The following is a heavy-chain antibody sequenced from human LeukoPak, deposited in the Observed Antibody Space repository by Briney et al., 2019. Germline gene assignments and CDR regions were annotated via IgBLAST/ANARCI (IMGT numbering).Heavy chain of an antibody. J-gene: IGHJ4*02. CDR3: ARDLWFGELTSFDY. CDR2: INPNSGGT. Sequence: ASVTVSCKASGYTFTGYYMHWVRQAPGQGLEWMGWINPNSGGTNYAQKFQGRVTMTRDTSISTAYMELSRLRSDDTAVYYCARDLWFGELTSFDYWGQGTLVTVSS. D-gene: IGHD3-10*01. CDR1: GYTFTGYY. V-gene: IGHV1-2*02.